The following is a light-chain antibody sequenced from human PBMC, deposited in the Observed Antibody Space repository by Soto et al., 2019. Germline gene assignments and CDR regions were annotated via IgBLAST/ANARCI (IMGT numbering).Light chain of an antibody. J-gene: IGLJ1*01. CDR3: SSYTGSSTLYV. CDR2: GVS. CDR1: SSDVGGYNY. V-gene: IGLV2-14*01. Sequence: QSALTQPASVSGSPGQSITMSCTGTSSDVGGYNYVSWYQQHPGKAPKLMIYGVSNRPSGVANRFAGSKSGNTASLTISGLEAEDEADYYCSSYTGSSTLYVFGTGTKVTPL.